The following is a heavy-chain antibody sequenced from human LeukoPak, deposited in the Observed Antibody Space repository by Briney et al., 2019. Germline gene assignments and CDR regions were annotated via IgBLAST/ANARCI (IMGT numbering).Heavy chain of an antibody. CDR2: ISSSSSAI. V-gene: IGHV3-48*01. CDR1: GFTLSDYS. Sequence: GGSLRLSCVVSGFTLSDYSMNWVRQAPGKGLEWVSFISSSSSAIFYADSVKGRFTISRDNSKTTLYLQMNSLRAEDTAVYYCAREGSGDHPIGYLDYWAREPRSPSPQ. CDR3: AREGSGDHPIGYLDY. D-gene: IGHD4-17*01. J-gene: IGHJ4*02.